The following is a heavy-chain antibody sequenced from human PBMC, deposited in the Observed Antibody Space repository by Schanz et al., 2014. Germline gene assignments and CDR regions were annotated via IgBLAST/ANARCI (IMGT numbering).Heavy chain of an antibody. CDR1: GFTFRDYY. J-gene: IGHJ6*02. CDR3: ARVRRRIATPSTPSLRNYYYYAMDV. V-gene: IGHV3-11*05. D-gene: IGHD6-13*01. CDR2: ISSVRSYA. Sequence: QVQLVESGGGLVKPGGSLRLSCAASGFTFRDYYMCWIRQAPGKGLERVSDISSVRSYANYADSVKGRFTSTRDNAKNSQYLQMNSLRAEDTAVYYCARVRRRIATPSTPSLRNYYYYAMDVWGQGTTVTVSS.